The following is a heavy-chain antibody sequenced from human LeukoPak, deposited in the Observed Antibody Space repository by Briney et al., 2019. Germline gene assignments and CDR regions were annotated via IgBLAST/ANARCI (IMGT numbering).Heavy chain of an antibody. CDR3: ARPGVGAIYYFDS. V-gene: IGHV5-51*01. CDR1: GYTFSKYW. Sequence: GESLKICCHGSGYTFSKYWIGWVRQMPGKGLEWMGIIYPPNSDTKYSPSFRGQVTMSVDESTDTAYLEWNSLKASDTAMYYCARPGVGAIYYFDSWGQGTLVTVSS. CDR2: IYPPNSDT. D-gene: IGHD1-26*01. J-gene: IGHJ4*02.